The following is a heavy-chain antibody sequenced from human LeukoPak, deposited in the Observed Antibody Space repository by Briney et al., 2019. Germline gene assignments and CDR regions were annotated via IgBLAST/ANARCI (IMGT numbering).Heavy chain of an antibody. CDR3: ARHVVVAATYNWFDP. V-gene: IGHV5-51*01. CDR2: IYPGDSDT. J-gene: IGHJ5*02. Sequence: GESLKISCKGSGYSFTSYWIGWVRQMPGKGLEWMGIIYPGDSDTRYSPSFQGQVTISADKSISTAYLQWSSLKASDTARYYCARHVVVAATYNWFDPWGQGTLVTVSS. CDR1: GYSFTSYW. D-gene: IGHD2-15*01.